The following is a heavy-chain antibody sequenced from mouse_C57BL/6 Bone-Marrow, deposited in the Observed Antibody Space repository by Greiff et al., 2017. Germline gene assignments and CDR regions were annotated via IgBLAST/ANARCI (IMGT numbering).Heavy chain of an antibody. V-gene: IGHV1-64*01. CDR2: IHPNSGST. CDR3: ARRRRLYDYGYAMDY. Sequence: QVQLQQPGAELVKPGASVKLSCKASGYTFTSYWMHWVKQRPGQGLEWIGMIHPNSGSTNYNEKFKSKATLTVDKSSSTAYMQLSSLTSEDSAVYYCARRRRLYDYGYAMDYWGQGTSVTVSS. CDR1: GYTFTSYW. D-gene: IGHD2-4*01. J-gene: IGHJ4*01.